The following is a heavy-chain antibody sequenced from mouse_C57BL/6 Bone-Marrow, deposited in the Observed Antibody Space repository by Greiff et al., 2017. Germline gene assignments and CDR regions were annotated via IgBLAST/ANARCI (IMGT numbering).Heavy chain of an antibody. V-gene: IGHV7-3*01. Sequence: EVQLVESGGGLVQPGGSLSLSCAASGFTFTDYYMSWVRQPPGKALEWLGFIRNKANGYTTEYSASVKGRFTISRDNSQSILYLQMNALRAEDSATYYGARYPTTVVDYFDYWGQGTTLTVSS. D-gene: IGHD1-1*01. CDR2: IRNKANGYTT. J-gene: IGHJ2*01. CDR3: ARYPTTVVDYFDY. CDR1: GFTFTDYY.